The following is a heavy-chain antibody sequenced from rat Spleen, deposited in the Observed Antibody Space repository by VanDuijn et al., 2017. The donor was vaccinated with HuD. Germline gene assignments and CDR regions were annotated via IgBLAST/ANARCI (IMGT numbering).Heavy chain of an antibody. CDR1: GFTFSNYY. J-gene: IGHJ4*01. CDR3: ARLEYYGLPSVMDA. CDR2: ISTGGGNT. D-gene: IGHD1-6*01. V-gene: IGHV5-25*01. Sequence: EVQLVESGGGLVQPGRSIKLSCAALGFTFSNYYMAWVRQAPTKGLEWVASISTGGGNTYYRDSVKGRFTISRDNAKSTLYLQMDSLRSEDTATYYCARLEYYGLPSVMDAWGQGASVTVSS.